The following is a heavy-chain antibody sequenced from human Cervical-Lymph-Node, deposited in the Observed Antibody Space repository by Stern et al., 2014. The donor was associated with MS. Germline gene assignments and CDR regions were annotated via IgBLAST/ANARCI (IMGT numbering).Heavy chain of an antibody. CDR1: GYTFTSYG. CDR3: ARGAPHYGMDV. CDR2: ISAYKSHT. Sequence: VKLVQTGAEVKKPGASVKVSCKASGYTFTSYGISWVRQAPGQVLEWMVCISAYKSHTNYAQKLQGRVTMTTDTSTSTAYMELRSLRSDDTAVYYCARGAPHYGMDVWGQGTTVTVSS. V-gene: IGHV1-18*01. J-gene: IGHJ6*02.